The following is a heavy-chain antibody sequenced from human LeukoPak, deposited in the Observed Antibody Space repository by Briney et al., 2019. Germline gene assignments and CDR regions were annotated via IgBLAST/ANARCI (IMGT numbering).Heavy chain of an antibody. CDR2: FKPNSGDT. V-gene: IGHV1-2*02. J-gene: IGHJ4*02. CDR3: ARSFSVAGPLYFDY. Sequence: RASVKVSCMASGYTFTGHYMHWVRQAPGQGLEWMGWFKPNSGDTNYAQKFQGRFTMTWDTSISTAYMELARLRSDDTAVYYCARSFSVAGPLYFDYWGQGTLVTVSS. CDR1: GYTFTGHY. D-gene: IGHD6-19*01.